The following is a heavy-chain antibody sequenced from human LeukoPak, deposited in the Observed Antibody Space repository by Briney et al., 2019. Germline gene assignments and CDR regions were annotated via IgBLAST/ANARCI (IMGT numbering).Heavy chain of an antibody. Sequence: GRSLRLSCAASGFTFSSYGMHWVRQAPGKGLEWVAVISYDGSNKYYADSVKGRFIISRDNSKNTLYLQMNSLRAEDTAVYYCAKDRHLLYYDILTGYYKPNYWGQGTLVTVSS. CDR1: GFTFSSYG. J-gene: IGHJ4*02. CDR3: AKDRHLLYYDILTGYYKPNY. D-gene: IGHD3-9*01. V-gene: IGHV3-30*18. CDR2: ISYDGSNK.